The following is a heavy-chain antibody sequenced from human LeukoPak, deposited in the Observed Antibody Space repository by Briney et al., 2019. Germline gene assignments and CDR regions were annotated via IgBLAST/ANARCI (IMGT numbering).Heavy chain of an antibody. D-gene: IGHD6-13*01. V-gene: IGHV4-39*07. CDR1: GGSISSSCYY. CDR3: ARVSIFGAAAYAFDI. Sequence: SETLSLTCTVSGGSISSSCYYWGWIRQPPGKGLEWIGSIYYSGSTYYNPSLKSRVTTSVDTSKNHFSLMMSPVTAADTAVYYCARVSIFGAAAYAFDIWGQGTMATVSS. J-gene: IGHJ3*02. CDR2: IYYSGST.